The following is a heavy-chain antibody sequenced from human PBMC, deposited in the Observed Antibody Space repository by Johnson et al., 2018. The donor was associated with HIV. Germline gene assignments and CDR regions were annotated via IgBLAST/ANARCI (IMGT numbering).Heavy chain of an antibody. J-gene: IGHJ3*02. V-gene: IGHV3-73*02. CDR3: CRVRPPHYDAFDK. CDR2: IGTKTDNYAT. CDR1: GFTFSGSA. Sequence: VQLVESGGDLVQPGGSLKLSCAASGFTFSGSAIHWVRQTPGKGLEWVGHIGTKTDNYATAYVESVKGRFTFSRDDAKNSLFLQMNSLKTEDSAVYYCCRVRPPHYDAFDKWGQGTIVTVSS.